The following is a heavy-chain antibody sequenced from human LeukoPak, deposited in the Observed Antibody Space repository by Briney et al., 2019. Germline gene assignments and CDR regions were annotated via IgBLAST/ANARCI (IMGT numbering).Heavy chain of an antibody. CDR2: IIPIVNIA. CDR3: ARENEPIDH. CDR1: GGTFSSSP. V-gene: IGHV1-69*04. J-gene: IGHJ5*02. Sequence: VASVKVSCKASGGTFSSSPISWVRQAPGQGLEWMGRIIPIVNIANYAQKFQGRVTITADKSTNTAYMELRSLRSEDTAVYYCARENEPIDHWGQGTLVTVSS.